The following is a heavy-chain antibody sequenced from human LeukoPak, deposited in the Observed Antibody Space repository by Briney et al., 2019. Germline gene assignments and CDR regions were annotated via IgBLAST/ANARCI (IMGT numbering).Heavy chain of an antibody. V-gene: IGHV3-30*18. Sequence: PGRSLRLSCAASGFTFSGYGMHWVRQAPGKGLEWVAAISYDGNDKYYPDSVKGRFTISRDNSKNTLYLQMNSLGAEDTAMYYCAKGHHISGYSLFDYWGQGALVAVSS. CDR3: AKGHHISGYSLFDY. J-gene: IGHJ4*02. CDR1: GFTFSGYG. CDR2: ISYDGNDK. D-gene: IGHD3-22*01.